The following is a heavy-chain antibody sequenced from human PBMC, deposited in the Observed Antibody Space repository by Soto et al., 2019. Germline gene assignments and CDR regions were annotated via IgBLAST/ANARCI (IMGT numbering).Heavy chain of an antibody. CDR1: GDSIISGDYY. V-gene: IGHV4-30-4*01. CDR2: IYYSGDT. CDR3: ARAQALLYGGNPDYYYTVGV. D-gene: IGHD4-17*01. J-gene: IGHJ6*02. Sequence: PSETLSLTCTVSGDSIISGDYYWSWIRQTPGKGLEWIGYIYYSGDTNYNPSLKSGVIISVDTSKTHFSLKLSYVTAQDTAVYYCARAQALLYGGNPDYYYTVGVWGQGNTVTVSS.